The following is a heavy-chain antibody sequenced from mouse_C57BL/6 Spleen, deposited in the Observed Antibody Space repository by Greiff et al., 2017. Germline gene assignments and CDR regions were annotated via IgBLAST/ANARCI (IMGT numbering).Heavy chain of an antibody. CDR1: GYAFSSSW. CDR2: IYPGDGDT. V-gene: IGHV1-82*01. J-gene: IGHJ2*01. Sequence: QVQLKESGPVLVKPGASVKISCKASGYAFSSSWMNWVKQRPGKGLEWIGRIYPGDGDTNYNGKFKGKATLTADKSSSTAYMQLSSLTSEDSEVYFCASSTMITTWYFDYWGQGTTLTVSS. D-gene: IGHD2-4*01. CDR3: ASSTMITTWYFDY.